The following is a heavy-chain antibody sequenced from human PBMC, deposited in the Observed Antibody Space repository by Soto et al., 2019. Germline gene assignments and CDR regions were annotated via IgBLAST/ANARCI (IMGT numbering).Heavy chain of an antibody. J-gene: IGHJ4*02. V-gene: IGHV4-39*01. CDR2: IYYSGST. CDR1: GGSIISSSYY. CDR3: ASNRPGYSSCWYPLGFDY. Sequence: QLQLQDSGQGLVKPSETLSLTCTVSGGSIISSSYYWGWIRQPPGKGLEWIGSIYYSGSTYYNPSLKSRVTISVDTSKNQFSLKLSSVTAADTAVYYCASNRPGYSSCWYPLGFDYWGQGTLVTVSS. D-gene: IGHD6-19*01.